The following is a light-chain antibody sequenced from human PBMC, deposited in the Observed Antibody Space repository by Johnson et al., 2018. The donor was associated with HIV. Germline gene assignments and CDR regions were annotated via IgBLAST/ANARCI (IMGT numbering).Light chain of an antibody. Sequence: HSVLTQPPSVSAAPGQKVTISCSGSSSNIGNNYVSWYQQLPGTAPKLLIYENNKRPSGIPDRFYGSKSGTSATLGITGLQTGDEAGYYCGTWDSSLSADLSVFGSGTKVLVL. J-gene: IGLJ1*01. CDR3: GTWDSSLSADLSV. V-gene: IGLV1-51*02. CDR2: ENN. CDR1: SSNIGNNY.